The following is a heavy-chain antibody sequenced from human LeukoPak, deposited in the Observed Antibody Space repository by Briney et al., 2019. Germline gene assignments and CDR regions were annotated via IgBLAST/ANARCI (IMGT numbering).Heavy chain of an antibody. CDR1: SGSISSYY. V-gene: IGHV4-59*01. Sequence: SETLSLTCTVSSGSISSYYWSWIRQPPGKGLEWIGYIYYSGSTNYNPSLKSRVTISVDTSKNQFSLKLSSVTAADTAVYYCARSPYYDYFDYWGQGNLVTVSS. CDR3: ARSPYYDYFDY. D-gene: IGHD3-10*01. CDR2: IYYSGST. J-gene: IGHJ4*02.